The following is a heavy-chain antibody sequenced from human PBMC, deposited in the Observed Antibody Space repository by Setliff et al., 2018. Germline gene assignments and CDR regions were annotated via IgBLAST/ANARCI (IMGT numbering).Heavy chain of an antibody. J-gene: IGHJ4*02. CDR3: AKGGHVDY. V-gene: IGHV3-21*04. CDR1: GFTFSSYS. Sequence: GGSLRLSCAASGFTFSSYSMNWVRRAPGKGLEWVSSISSNENYADSVKGRFTISRDNSRNTLYLQMNSLRTEDTAVYHCAKGGHVDYCGQGTLVTVSS. CDR2: ISSNE.